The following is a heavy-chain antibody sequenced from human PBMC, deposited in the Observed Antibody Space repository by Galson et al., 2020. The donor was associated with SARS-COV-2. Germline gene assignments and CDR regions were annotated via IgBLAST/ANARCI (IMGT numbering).Heavy chain of an antibody. V-gene: IGHV1-2*02. CDR1: GYSSTSNY. CDR3: ARGLSGGWPYCPFYGMDV. CDR2: IKPSTGGA. Sequence: ASVKVSSKASGYSSTSNYLYWVRPAPGQGLEYMGSIKPSTGGANYGQQFQDRITLASDMYVSTAYMKLSRLRFDDTAVYYCARGLSGGWPYCPFYGMDVWGQGTTVTVSS. J-gene: IGHJ6*02. D-gene: IGHD6-19*01.